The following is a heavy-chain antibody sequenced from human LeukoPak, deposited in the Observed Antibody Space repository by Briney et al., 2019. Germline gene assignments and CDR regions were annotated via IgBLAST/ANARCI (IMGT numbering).Heavy chain of an antibody. D-gene: IGHD3-22*01. CDR2: IFYSVST. CDR1: GGSISSSSYY. CDR3: ARLPYYYDISGYAFDI. Sequence: SETLFLTCTVSGGSISSSSYYWGWIRQPPGKGLEWIGNIFYSVSTYYNPSLKSRVTISVDTSKNQFSLKLSSVTAADTAVYYCARLPYYYDISGYAFDIWGQGTMVTVSS. J-gene: IGHJ3*02. V-gene: IGHV4-39*01.